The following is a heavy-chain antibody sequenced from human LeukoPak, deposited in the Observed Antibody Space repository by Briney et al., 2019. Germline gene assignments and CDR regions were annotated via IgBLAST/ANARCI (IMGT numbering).Heavy chain of an antibody. J-gene: IGHJ5*02. CDR2: INYIGST. CDR1: GDSITTYY. D-gene: IGHD6-13*01. V-gene: IGHV4-59*01. Sequence: PSETLSLTCTVSGDSITTYYWSWIRQSPGKGLEWIGYINYIGSTNYNPSLKNRVTISADISKSQFSLRPRSVTAADTAVYFCARGVTAAGSSWGQGTLVTVSS. CDR3: ARGVTAAGSS.